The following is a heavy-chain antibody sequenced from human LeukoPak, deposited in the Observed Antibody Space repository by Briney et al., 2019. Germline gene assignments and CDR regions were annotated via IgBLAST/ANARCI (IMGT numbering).Heavy chain of an antibody. D-gene: IGHD3-9*01. V-gene: IGHV3-21*01. CDR2: ISSSSSYI. Sequence: PGGSLRLSCAASGFTFSSYSMNWVRQAPGKGLEWVSSISSSSSYIYYADSVKGRFTISRDNAKNSLYLQMNSLGAEDTAVYYCARHSIPSHYDILTGHDFDYWGQGTLVTVSS. CDR3: ARHSIPSHYDILTGHDFDY. J-gene: IGHJ4*02. CDR1: GFTFSSYS.